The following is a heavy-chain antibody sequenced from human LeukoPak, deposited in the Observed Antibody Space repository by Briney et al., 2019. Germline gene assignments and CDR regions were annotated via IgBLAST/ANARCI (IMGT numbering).Heavy chain of an antibody. V-gene: IGHV1-69*05. J-gene: IGHJ4*02. CDR2: IIPIFGTA. Sequence: GSSVKASCKASGGTFSSYAISWVRQAPGQGLEWMGRIIPIFGTANYAQKFQGRVTITTDESTSTAYMELSSLRSEDTAVYYCAREGNDSSGYRMTIFDCWGRETQATVSS. D-gene: IGHD3-22*01. CDR3: AREGNDSSGYRMTIFDC. CDR1: GGTFSSYA.